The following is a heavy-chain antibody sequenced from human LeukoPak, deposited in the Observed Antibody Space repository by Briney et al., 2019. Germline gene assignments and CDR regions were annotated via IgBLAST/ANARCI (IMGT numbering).Heavy chain of an antibody. CDR2: IYSGGST. CDR1: GFTVSSNY. J-gene: IGHJ4*02. Sequence: PGGSLRLSCTASGFTVSSNYMSWVRQAPGKGLEWVSVIYSGGSTYYADSVKGRFTISRDNSKNTLYLQMNSLRAEDTAVYYCARGLDFWSGYYRWWGQGTLVTVSS. D-gene: IGHD3-3*01. V-gene: IGHV3-53*01. CDR3: ARGLDFWSGYYRW.